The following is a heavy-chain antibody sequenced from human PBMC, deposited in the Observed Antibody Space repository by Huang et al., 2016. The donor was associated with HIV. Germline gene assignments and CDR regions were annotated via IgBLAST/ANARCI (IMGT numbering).Heavy chain of an antibody. D-gene: IGHD3-3*01. J-gene: IGHJ4*02. CDR2: INGGNGDT. Sequence: QVQLVQSGAEVKKPGTSVKVSCKTSGYTFSSHALHWLRQAPGQRPEWMGWINGGNGDTKYSQKFQGRGTITSDTSANIGYMDLNSRLSEDTAVYYCARDPLDIRRHFDFWGQGSLVTVSS. CDR3: ARDPLDIRRHFDF. CDR1: GYTFSSHA. V-gene: IGHV1-3*01.